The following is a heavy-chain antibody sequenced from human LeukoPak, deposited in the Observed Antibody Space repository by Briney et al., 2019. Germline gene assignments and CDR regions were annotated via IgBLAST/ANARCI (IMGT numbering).Heavy chain of an antibody. CDR1: GFTFSSYW. CDR3: ARTPRITMVRGVIITGRSSGYYYYYMDV. Sequence: GSLRLSCAASGFTFSSYWMHWVRQAPGKGLEWIGEINHSGSTNYNPSLKSRVTISVDTSKNQFSLKLSSVTAADTAVYYCARTPRITMVRGVIITGRSSGYYYYYMDVWGKGTTVTISS. J-gene: IGHJ6*03. D-gene: IGHD3-10*01. V-gene: IGHV4-34*01. CDR2: INHSGST.